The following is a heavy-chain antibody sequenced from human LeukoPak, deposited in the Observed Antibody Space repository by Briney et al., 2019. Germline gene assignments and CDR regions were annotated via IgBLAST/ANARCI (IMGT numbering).Heavy chain of an antibody. D-gene: IGHD3-22*01. CDR3: ARDKGLSGYYPGAFDI. Sequence: PSGTLSLTCAVSGGSISSSNWWSWVRQPPGEGLEWIGEIYHSGSTNYNPSLKSRVTISVDKSKNQFSLKLSSVTAADTAVYYCARDKGLSGYYPGAFDIWGQGTMVTVSS. CDR1: GGSISSSNW. V-gene: IGHV4-4*02. CDR2: IYHSGST. J-gene: IGHJ3*02.